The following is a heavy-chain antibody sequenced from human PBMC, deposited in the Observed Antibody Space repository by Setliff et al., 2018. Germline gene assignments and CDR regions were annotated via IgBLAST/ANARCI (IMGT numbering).Heavy chain of an antibody. CDR2: VFYTEGT. D-gene: IGHD3-10*01. Sequence: SETLSLTCTVSGGSLTGTSNYWAWIRQPPGKGLEWIGSVFYTEGTHYNESLKSRLAISLDTSKNQFSLRLSSVTAADTAVYYCANRGYDGSGKYYTLYLDYWGQGTLVAVSS. CDR1: GGSLTGTSNY. J-gene: IGHJ4*02. CDR3: ANRGYDGSGKYYTLYLDY. V-gene: IGHV4-39*01.